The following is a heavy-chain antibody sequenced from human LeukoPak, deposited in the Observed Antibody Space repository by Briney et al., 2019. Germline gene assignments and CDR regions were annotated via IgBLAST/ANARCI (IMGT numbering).Heavy chain of an antibody. J-gene: IGHJ3*02. V-gene: IGHV4-59*11. CDR2: ISYIGST. D-gene: IGHD4-17*01. Sequence: SETLSLTCAVSDDSFSSHYWTWIRQPPGKGLEWIGYISYIGSTNYNPSLKSRVTISIDTSKNQFSLKLSSVTAADTAVYYCARDLVTVTKGFDIWGQGTKVSVS. CDR3: ARDLVTVTKGFDI. CDR1: DDSFSSHY.